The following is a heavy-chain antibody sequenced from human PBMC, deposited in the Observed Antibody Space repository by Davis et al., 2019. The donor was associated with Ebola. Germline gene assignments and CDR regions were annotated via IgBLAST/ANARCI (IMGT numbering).Heavy chain of an antibody. CDR1: GYIFTNYY. J-gene: IGHJ4*02. D-gene: IGHD5-18*01. V-gene: IGHV1-46*03. Sequence: AASVKVSCKASGYIFTNYYMHWVRQAPGQGLEWMGMINSSGGGTSFAQKFQGRVTMTRDTSTSTVYMELSSLRSEDTAVYYCTRDRGYSYGLSDYWGQGTLVTVSS. CDR3: TRDRGYSYGLSDY. CDR2: INSSGGGT.